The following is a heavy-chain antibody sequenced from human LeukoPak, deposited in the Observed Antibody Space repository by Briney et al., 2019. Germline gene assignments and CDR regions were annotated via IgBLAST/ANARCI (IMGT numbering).Heavy chain of an antibody. Sequence: GGSLRLSCAASGFTFSSYAMSWVRQAPGKGLEWVSGISGGGGSTYYADSVKGRFTISRDNSKNTLYLQMNSLRAEDTAVYYCARGPSGYHNTGGQGTLVTVSS. V-gene: IGHV3-23*01. J-gene: IGHJ4*02. CDR2: ISGGGGST. CDR1: GFTFSSYA. D-gene: IGHD5-12*01. CDR3: ARGPSGYHNT.